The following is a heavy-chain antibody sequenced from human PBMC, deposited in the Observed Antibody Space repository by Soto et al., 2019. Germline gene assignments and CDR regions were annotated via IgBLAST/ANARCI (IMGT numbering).Heavy chain of an antibody. CDR3: ARINGYVDYGHYYGIDV. J-gene: IGHJ6*02. CDR1: GYSFTSYW. V-gene: IGHV5-10-1*01. CDR2: IDPSDSYT. D-gene: IGHD4-17*01. Sequence: PGESLKISCNGSGYSFTSYWISWVRQMPGKGLEWMGRIDPSDSYTNYSPSFQGHVTISADKSISTAYLQWSSLKASDTAMYYCARINGYVDYGHYYGIDVWGQATTVTVSS.